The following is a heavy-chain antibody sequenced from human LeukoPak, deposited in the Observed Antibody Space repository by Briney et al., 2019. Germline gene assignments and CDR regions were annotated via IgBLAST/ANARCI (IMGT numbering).Heavy chain of an antibody. Sequence: PGGSLRLSCAASGLTVSNNYMSWVRQPPGKGLEWVSVVYSGGSTYNADSVKGRFTISRDSSKNTLYLQMNSLRAEDTAVYYCARGSSGYCANGVCSESRRGSSGIDYWGQGTLVTVSS. V-gene: IGHV3-53*01. D-gene: IGHD2-8*01. CDR3: ARGSSGYCANGVCSESRRGSSGIDY. J-gene: IGHJ4*02. CDR2: VYSGGST. CDR1: GLTVSNNY.